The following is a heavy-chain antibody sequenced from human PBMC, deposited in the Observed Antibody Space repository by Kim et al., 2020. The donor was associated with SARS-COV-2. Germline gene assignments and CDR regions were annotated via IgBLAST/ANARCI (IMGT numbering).Heavy chain of an antibody. Sequence: RYSPSFQGQVTISADKSISTAYLQWSSLEASDTAMYYCARRGEYYYGMDVWGQGTTVTVSS. CDR3: ARRGEYYYGMDV. D-gene: IGHD3-16*01. V-gene: IGHV5-51*01. J-gene: IGHJ6*02.